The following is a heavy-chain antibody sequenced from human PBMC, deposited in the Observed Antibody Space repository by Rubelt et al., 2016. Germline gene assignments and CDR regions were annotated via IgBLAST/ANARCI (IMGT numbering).Heavy chain of an antibody. V-gene: IGHV3-30*04. D-gene: IGHD4-17*01. CDR2: ISYHGGST. Sequence: VQLLESGGGVVQPGRSLGLSCEASGFTFSTYIIHWVRQAPGKGLDWVAVISYHGGSTYYAGSVKGRFTISRDNSKNTFDLQMNSLRAEDTAVYYCARECDYGDYVPDYWGQGTLVSVSS. CDR1: GFTFSTYI. CDR3: ARECDYGDYVPDY. J-gene: IGHJ4*02.